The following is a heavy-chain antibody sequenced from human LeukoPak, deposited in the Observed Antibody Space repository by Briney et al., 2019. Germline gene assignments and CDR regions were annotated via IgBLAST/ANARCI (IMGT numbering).Heavy chain of an antibody. Sequence: GGSLRLSCAASGFTFSSYAMSWVRQAPGKGLEWVSAISGSGGSTYYADSVKGRFTISRDNSKNTLYLQMNSLRAEDTAVYYCARARGYGGYPSDYFDYWGQGTLVTVSS. D-gene: IGHD5-12*01. CDR2: ISGSGGST. CDR3: ARARGYGGYPSDYFDY. V-gene: IGHV3-23*01. J-gene: IGHJ4*02. CDR1: GFTFSSYA.